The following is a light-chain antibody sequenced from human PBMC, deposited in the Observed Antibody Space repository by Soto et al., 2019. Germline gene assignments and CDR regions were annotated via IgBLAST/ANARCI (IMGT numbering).Light chain of an antibody. CDR3: QHYGSSVLFS. CDR2: GAS. J-gene: IGKJ3*01. CDR1: QSVSSSY. Sequence: EIVLTQSPGNLSLSPGERATLSCRASQSVSSSYLAWYQQKPGQAPRLLIYGASSRATGIPDRFSGSGSGTDFTLTISRLEPEDFAVYYCQHYGSSVLFSFGPGTKVDIK. V-gene: IGKV3-20*01.